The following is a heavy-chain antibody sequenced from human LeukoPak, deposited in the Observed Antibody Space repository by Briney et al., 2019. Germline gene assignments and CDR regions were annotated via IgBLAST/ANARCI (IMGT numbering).Heavy chain of an antibody. J-gene: IGHJ4*02. CDR3: ARADGSSGYSLITYFAY. D-gene: IGHD3-22*01. V-gene: IGHV3-30-3*01. CDR1: GFTFSSYA. CDR2: ISYDGSNK. Sequence: GRSLRLSCAASGFTFSSYAMHWVRQAPGKGLEWVAVISYDGSNKYYADSVKGRFTISRDNSKNTLYLQMNSLRAEDTAVYYCARADGSSGYSLITYFAYWGQGTLVTVSS.